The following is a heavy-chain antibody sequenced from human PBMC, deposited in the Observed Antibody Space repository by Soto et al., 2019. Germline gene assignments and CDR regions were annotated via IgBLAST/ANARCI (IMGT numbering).Heavy chain of an antibody. CDR3: AKARGGGGYSDDAFDI. V-gene: IGHV3-23*01. CDR2: ISGSGGST. CDR1: GFTFSSYA. Sequence: EVQLLESGGGLVQPGGSLRLSCAASGFTFSSYAMSWVRQAPGKGLEWVSAISGSGGSTYYADSVKGRFTISRDNSKNTLYLQMHSLRVEDTAVYYCAKARGGGGYSDDAFDIWGQGTLVTVSS. J-gene: IGHJ3*02. D-gene: IGHD1-26*01.